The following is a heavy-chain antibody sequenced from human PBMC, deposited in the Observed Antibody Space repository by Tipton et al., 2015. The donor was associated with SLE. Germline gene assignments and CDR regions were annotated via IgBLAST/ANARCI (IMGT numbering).Heavy chain of an antibody. CDR1: GFTFSSYS. D-gene: IGHD2-15*01. Sequence: SLRLSCAASGFTFSSYSMNWVRQAPGKGLEWVSYISSSSSYIYYADSVKGRFTISRDNSKNTLYLQMNSLRAEDTAVYYCARDRCSGGSCYSYYWGQGTLVTVSS. J-gene: IGHJ4*02. CDR2: ISSSSSYI. CDR3: ARDRCSGGSCYSYY. V-gene: IGHV3-21*05.